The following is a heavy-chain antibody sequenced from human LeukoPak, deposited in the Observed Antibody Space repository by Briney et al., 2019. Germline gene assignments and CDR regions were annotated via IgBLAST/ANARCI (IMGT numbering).Heavy chain of an antibody. CDR1: GFTFSSYG. CDR2: IWYDGSNK. V-gene: IGHV3-33*01. J-gene: IGHJ4*02. CDR3: AREGLVGAALDY. Sequence: GGSLRLSCAASGFTFSSYGMHWVRQAPGKGLEWVAVIWYDGSNKYYADSVKGRFTISRDNSKNTLYLQMSSLRAEDTAVYYCAREGLVGAALDYWGQGTLVTVSS. D-gene: IGHD2-15*01.